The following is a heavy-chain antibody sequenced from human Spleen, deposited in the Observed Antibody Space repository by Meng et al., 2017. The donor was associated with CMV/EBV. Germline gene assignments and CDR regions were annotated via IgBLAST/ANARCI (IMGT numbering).Heavy chain of an antibody. CDR1: GGSFTGYY. CDR2: INHSGSA. J-gene: IGHJ4*02. Sequence: AVYGGSFTGYYWSWIRQPPGKGLEWIGEINHSGSANYNPSLKSRLTISIDTSKNQFSLNLSSVTAADTAVYHCSRLVEYSGMPANFDYWGQGTLVTVPQ. CDR3: SRLVEYSGMPANFDY. V-gene: IGHV4-34*01. D-gene: IGHD5-12*01.